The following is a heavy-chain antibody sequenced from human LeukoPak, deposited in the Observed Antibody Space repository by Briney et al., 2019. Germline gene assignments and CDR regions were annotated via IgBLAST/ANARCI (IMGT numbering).Heavy chain of an antibody. CDR1: GGSIRSAGYY. Sequence: IPSETLSLTCTVSGGSIRSAGYYWSWIRQHPEKGLEFIGYIYYSGTTYYNPSLKSRVTISVDTSKNQFSLKLSSVTAADTAVYYCARDQGIAAAGGPEYFQHWGQGTLVTVSS. V-gene: IGHV4-31*03. CDR2: IYYSGTT. CDR3: ARDQGIAAAGGPEYFQH. J-gene: IGHJ1*01. D-gene: IGHD6-13*01.